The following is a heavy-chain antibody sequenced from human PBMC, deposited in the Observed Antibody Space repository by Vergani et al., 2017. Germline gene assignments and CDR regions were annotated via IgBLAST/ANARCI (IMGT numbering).Heavy chain of an antibody. D-gene: IGHD3-10*01. Sequence: VQLVESGGGVVQPGKSLSLSCETSGFIFSDYVMHWVRQAPGKGLEWVSAISGSGGSTYYADSVKGRFTISRDNSKNTLYLQMNSLRAEDTAVYYCAKDSYITMVRGVIGGWFDPWGQGTLVTVSS. CDR3: AKDSYITMVRGVIGGWFDP. V-gene: IGHV3-23*04. J-gene: IGHJ5*02. CDR2: ISGSGGST. CDR1: GFIFSDYV.